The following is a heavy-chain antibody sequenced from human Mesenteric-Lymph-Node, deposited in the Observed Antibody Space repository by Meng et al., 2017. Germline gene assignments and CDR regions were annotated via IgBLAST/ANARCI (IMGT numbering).Heavy chain of an antibody. Sequence: KVSCKGSGYSFTSYWIGWVRQMPGKGLEWMGIIYPGDSDTRYSPSFQGQVTISADKSISTAYLQWSSLKASDTAIYYCARIGSSWYDDAFDIWGQGTMVTVSS. CDR2: IYPGDSDT. D-gene: IGHD6-13*01. CDR3: ARIGSSWYDDAFDI. CDR1: GYSFTSYW. V-gene: IGHV5-51*01. J-gene: IGHJ3*02.